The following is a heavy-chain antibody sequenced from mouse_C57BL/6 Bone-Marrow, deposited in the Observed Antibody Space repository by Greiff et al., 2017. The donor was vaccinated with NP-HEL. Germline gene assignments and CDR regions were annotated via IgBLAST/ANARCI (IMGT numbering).Heavy chain of an antibody. V-gene: IGHV5-12*01. Sequence: EVQLVESGGGLVQPGGSLKLSCAASGFTFSDYYMYWVRQTPVKRLEWVAYISNGGGSTYYPDTVKGRFTISRDNAKNTLYLQMSRLKSEDTAMYYCAREYYYGSSPYYYAMDYWGQGTSVTVSS. CDR1: GFTFSDYY. CDR3: AREYYYGSSPYYYAMDY. J-gene: IGHJ4*01. D-gene: IGHD1-1*01. CDR2: ISNGGGST.